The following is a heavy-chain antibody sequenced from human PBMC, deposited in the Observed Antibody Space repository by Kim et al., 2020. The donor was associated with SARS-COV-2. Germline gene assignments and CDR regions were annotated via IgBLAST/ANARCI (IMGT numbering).Heavy chain of an antibody. Sequence: GGSLRLSCAASGFTFSSYDMHWVRQATGKGLEWVSAIGTAGDTYYPGSVKGRFTISRENAKNSLYLQMNSLRAGDTAVYYCARGDSSGYQVDYWGQGTLVTVSS. CDR2: IGTAGDT. CDR3: ARGDSSGYQVDY. D-gene: IGHD3-22*01. V-gene: IGHV3-13*01. CDR1: GFTFSSYD. J-gene: IGHJ4*02.